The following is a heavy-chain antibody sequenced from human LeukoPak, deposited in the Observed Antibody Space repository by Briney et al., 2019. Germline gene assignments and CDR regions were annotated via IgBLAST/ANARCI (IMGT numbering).Heavy chain of an antibody. CDR1: GFTFGSYG. V-gene: IGHV3-30*02. CDR3: AKDRVANGYLYFDY. Sequence: QSGGSLRLSCAASGFTFGSYGMHWVRQAPGKGLEWVAVIWYDGSNKYYADSVKGRFTISRDNSKNTLYLQMNSLRVDDTAVYYCAKDRVANGYLYFDYWGQGILVTVSS. J-gene: IGHJ4*02. D-gene: IGHD5-24*01. CDR2: IWYDGSNK.